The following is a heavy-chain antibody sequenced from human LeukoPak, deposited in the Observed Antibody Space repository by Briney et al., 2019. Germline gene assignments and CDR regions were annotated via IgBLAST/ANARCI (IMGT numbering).Heavy chain of an antibody. D-gene: IGHD1-26*01. V-gene: IGHV4-59*08. J-gene: IGHJ4*02. Sequence: SETLSLTCTVSGGSISSYYWSWIRQPPGKALEWIGYICSSGATNYNPSLKSRVTILVDTSKTQFSLKLSSVTAADTAVYYCARHGGGTYYPYYFDSWGQGALVAVSS. CDR1: GGSISSYY. CDR2: ICSSGAT. CDR3: ARHGGGTYYPYYFDS.